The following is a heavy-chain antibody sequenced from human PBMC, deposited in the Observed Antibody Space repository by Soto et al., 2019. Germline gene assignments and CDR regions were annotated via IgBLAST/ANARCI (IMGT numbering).Heavy chain of an antibody. Sequence: EVQLVESGGGLVKPGGSLRLSCAASGFILDIYSMTWVRQAPGKGLEWVSSISSSSSYMYYADSVKGRFPISRDNAENALYLQMSSLRADDTAVYYGARDRGAASDIRYYYYRIDVWGQGTTVTVSS. J-gene: IGHJ6*02. CDR3: ARDRGAASDIRYYYYRIDV. V-gene: IGHV3-21*01. CDR2: ISSSSSYM. D-gene: IGHD3-10*01. CDR1: GFILDIYS.